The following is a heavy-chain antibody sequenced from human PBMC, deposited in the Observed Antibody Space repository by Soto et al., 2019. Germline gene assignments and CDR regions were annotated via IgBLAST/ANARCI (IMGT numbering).Heavy chain of an antibody. CDR1: GGSISSSSYY. J-gene: IGHJ6*02. V-gene: IGHV4-39*01. D-gene: IGHD1-26*01. CDR2: IYYSGST. CDR3: ARRVGGSKTYYYGMDD. Sequence: PSETLSLTCTVSGGSISSSSYYWGWIRQPPGKGLEWIGSIYYSGSTYYNPSLKSRVTISVDTSKNQFSLKLSSVTAADTAVYYCARRVGGSKTYYYGMDDWGQGTTVTVSS.